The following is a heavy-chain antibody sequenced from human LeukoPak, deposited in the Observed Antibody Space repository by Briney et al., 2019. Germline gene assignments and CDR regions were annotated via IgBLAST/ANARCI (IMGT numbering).Heavy chain of an antibody. D-gene: IGHD6-13*01. V-gene: IGHV3-7*05. Sequence: GGSLRLSCAASGFTFSNYWMSWVRQAPGKGLQWVANIKQDGSEEVYVDSLKGRFTISRDNAKNSLFLQMNTLRAEDTAVYYCARDPYSSRWSYGMDVWGQGTTVAVSS. CDR3: ARDPYSSRWSYGMDV. J-gene: IGHJ6*02. CDR1: GFTFSNYW. CDR2: IKQDGSEE.